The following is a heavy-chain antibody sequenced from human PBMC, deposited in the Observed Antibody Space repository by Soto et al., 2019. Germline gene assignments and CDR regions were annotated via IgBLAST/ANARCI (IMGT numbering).Heavy chain of an antibody. J-gene: IGHJ4*02. CDR2: ISYDGSNK. V-gene: IGHV3-30*18. D-gene: IGHD3-22*01. CDR3: VKGEYYYDSSGYYPFDY. Sequence: XGSLRLSCAASGFTFSSYGMHWVRQAPGKGLEWVAVISYDGSNKYYADSVKGRFTISRDNSKNTLYLQMNSLRADDTALYYCVKGEYYYDSSGYYPFDYWGQGTLVTVSS. CDR1: GFTFSSYG.